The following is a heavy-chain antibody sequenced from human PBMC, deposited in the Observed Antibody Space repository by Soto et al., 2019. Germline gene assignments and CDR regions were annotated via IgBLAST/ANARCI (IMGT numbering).Heavy chain of an antibody. V-gene: IGHV4-30-4*01. CDR2: IYYSGST. CDR3: ARAPLEWLYFIPLRFDY. Sequence: SETLSLTCTVSGGSISSGDYYWSWIRQPPGKGLEWIGYIYYSGSTYYNPSLKSRVTISVDTSKNQFSLKLSSVTAADTAVYYCARAPLEWLYFIPLRFDYWGQGTLVTVSS. D-gene: IGHD3-3*01. J-gene: IGHJ4*02. CDR1: GGSISSGDYY.